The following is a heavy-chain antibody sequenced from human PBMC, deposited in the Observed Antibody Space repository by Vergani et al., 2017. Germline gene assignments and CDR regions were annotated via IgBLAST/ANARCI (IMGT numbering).Heavy chain of an antibody. J-gene: IGHJ1*01. CDR3: ARDQRVAVAGISDAEYFQH. V-gene: IGHV1-18*01. Sequence: QVQLVQSGAEVKKPGASVKVSCKASGYTFTSYGISWVRQAPGQGLEWMGWISAYNGNTNYAQKLQGRVTMTTDTSTSTAYMELRSLRSDETAVYYCARDQRVAVAGISDAEYFQHWGQGTLVTVSS. CDR1: GYTFTSYG. D-gene: IGHD6-19*01. CDR2: ISAYNGNT.